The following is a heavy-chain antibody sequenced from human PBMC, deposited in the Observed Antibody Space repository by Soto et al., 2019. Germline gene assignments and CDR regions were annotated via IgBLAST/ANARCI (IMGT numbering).Heavy chain of an antibody. J-gene: IGHJ4*02. CDR2: IYYSGST. Sequence: QVQLQESGPGLVKPSQTLSLTCTVSGGSISSGGYYWSWIRQHPGKGLEWIGYIYYSGSTYYNPSLKSRVTISVDTSXNQFSLKLSSVTAXXTAVYYCARWPQLEPRFDYWGQGTLVTVSS. D-gene: IGHD1-1*01. V-gene: IGHV4-31*03. CDR1: GGSISSGGYY. CDR3: ARWPQLEPRFDY.